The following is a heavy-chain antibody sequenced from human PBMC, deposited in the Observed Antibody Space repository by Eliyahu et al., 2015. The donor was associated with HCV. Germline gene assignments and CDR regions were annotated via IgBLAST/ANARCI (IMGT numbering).Heavy chain of an antibody. Sequence: AISGSGGSTYYADSVKGRFTISRDNSKNTLYLQMNSLRAEDTAVYYCAKDRTIFGVAIYFDYWGQGTLVTVSS. D-gene: IGHD3-3*01. CDR2: ISGSGGST. J-gene: IGHJ4*02. V-gene: IGHV3-23*01. CDR3: AKDRTIFGVAIYFDY.